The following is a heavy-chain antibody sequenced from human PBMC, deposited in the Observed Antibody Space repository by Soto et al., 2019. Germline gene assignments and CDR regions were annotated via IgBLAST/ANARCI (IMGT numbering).Heavy chain of an antibody. CDR1: GYTFSSYG. CDR3: ARGGYYDSSGSRDYHYYGMNV. CDR2: ISPYNDDT. V-gene: IGHV1-18*01. Sequence: ASVQVSCKASGYTFSSYGISWVRQAPGQGLEWLGWISPYNDDTKYAQKVQGRVFMTTDTSSKTAYLYLRSLRSDDTAVYYCARGGYYDSSGSRDYHYYGMNVWGQGTTVTVSS. D-gene: IGHD3-22*01. J-gene: IGHJ6*02.